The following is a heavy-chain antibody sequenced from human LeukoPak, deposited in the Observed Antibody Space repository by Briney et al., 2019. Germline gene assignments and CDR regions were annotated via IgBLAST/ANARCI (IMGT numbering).Heavy chain of an antibody. CDR1: GFTFSSYA. D-gene: IGHD1-26*01. CDR3: ATSGSHDFYYYYYMDV. Sequence: PGGSLRLSCAASGFTFSSYAMHWVRQAPGKGLEWVAVISYDGSNKYYADSVKGRFTISRDNSKNTLYLQMNSLRAEDTAVYYCATSGSHDFYYYYYMDVWGKGTTVTVSS. CDR2: ISYDGSNK. J-gene: IGHJ6*03. V-gene: IGHV3-30*04.